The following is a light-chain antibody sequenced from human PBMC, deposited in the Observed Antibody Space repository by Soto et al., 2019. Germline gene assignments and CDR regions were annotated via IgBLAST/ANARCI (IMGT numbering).Light chain of an antibody. CDR3: QHRSAWPLT. V-gene: IGKV3-11*01. Sequence: EIVLTQSPGTLLLSPGERAPLSCMASQSVRGYLAWYQQKLGQAPRLLIYDAYNRATGVPARFSGSGSGADFTLTISSLEPEDFAVYYCQHRSAWPLTFGGGTKVDIK. CDR1: QSVRGY. CDR2: DAY. J-gene: IGKJ4*01.